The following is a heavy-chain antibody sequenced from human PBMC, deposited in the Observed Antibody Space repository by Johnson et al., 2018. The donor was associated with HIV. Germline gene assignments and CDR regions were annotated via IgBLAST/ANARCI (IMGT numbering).Heavy chain of an antibody. CDR2: IKQDGSEK. V-gene: IGHV3-7*03. CDR1: GFTVSSNY. Sequence: MLLVESGGGLVQPGGSLRLSCAASGFTVSSNYMSWVRQAPGKGLEWVANIKQDGSEKYYGDSVKGRFTISRDNSKNTLYLQMNSLRADDTAVYYCARDPRGIYYDSSGPSQRAFDIWGQGTMVTVSS. J-gene: IGHJ3*02. D-gene: IGHD3-22*01. CDR3: ARDPRGIYYDSSGPSQRAFDI.